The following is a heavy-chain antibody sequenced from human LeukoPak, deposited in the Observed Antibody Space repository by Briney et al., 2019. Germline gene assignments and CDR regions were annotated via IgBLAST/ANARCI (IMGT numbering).Heavy chain of an antibody. Sequence: ASVKVSCKASSYTFTRYGISWVRQAPGQGLEWMGWISAYNGNTNYAQKLQGRVTMTTDTSTSTAYMELRSLRSDDTAVYYCARGRAQLLLLDYFDYWGQGTLVTVSS. J-gene: IGHJ4*02. D-gene: IGHD2-2*01. CDR3: ARGRAQLLLLDYFDY. CDR2: ISAYNGNT. CDR1: SYTFTRYG. V-gene: IGHV1-18*01.